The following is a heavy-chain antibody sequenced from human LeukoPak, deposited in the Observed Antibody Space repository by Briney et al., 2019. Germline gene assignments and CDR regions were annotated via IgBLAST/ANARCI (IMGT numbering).Heavy chain of an antibody. CDR2: IYYSGST. D-gene: IGHD3-22*01. CDR3: ARVRYDSSGYYLAY. Sequence: SETLSLTCVVSGGSINNNKWWSWIRQPPGKGLEWIGYIYYSGSTNYNPSLKSRVTISVDTSKNQFSLKLSSVTAADTAVYYCARVRYDSSGYYLAYWGQGTLVTVSS. CDR1: GGSINNNK. J-gene: IGHJ4*02. V-gene: IGHV4-59*01.